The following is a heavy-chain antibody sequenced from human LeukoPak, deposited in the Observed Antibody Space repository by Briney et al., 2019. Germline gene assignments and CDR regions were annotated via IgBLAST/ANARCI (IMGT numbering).Heavy chain of an antibody. D-gene: IGHD3-22*01. Sequence: SETLSLTCTVSGGSISSGGYYWRWIRQHPGKGLEWIGYIYYSGSTYYNPSLKSRVTISVDTSKNQFSLKLSSVTAADTAVYYCARAGYYYDSSGYYYYFDYWGQGTLVTVSS. CDR2: IYYSGST. CDR1: GGSISSGGYY. CDR3: ARAGYYYDSSGYYYYFDY. J-gene: IGHJ4*02. V-gene: IGHV4-31*03.